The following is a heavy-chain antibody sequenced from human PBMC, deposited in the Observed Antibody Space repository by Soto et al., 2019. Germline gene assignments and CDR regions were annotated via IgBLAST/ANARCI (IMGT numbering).Heavy chain of an antibody. V-gene: IGHV3-23*01. CDR2: ISGSGGGT. D-gene: IGHD3-10*01. CDR3: VKGSHSSRPYYFDY. J-gene: IGHJ4*02. CDR1: GFPFDNYP. Sequence: EVQLLESGGGLVQPGGSLRLSCAASGFPFDNYPMSWVRQAPGKGLEWFSAISGSGGGTYYADSVKGRFTISRDNSKNTLSLQMSSLRAEDSAVYYCVKGSHSSRPYYFDYWGQGALVTVSS.